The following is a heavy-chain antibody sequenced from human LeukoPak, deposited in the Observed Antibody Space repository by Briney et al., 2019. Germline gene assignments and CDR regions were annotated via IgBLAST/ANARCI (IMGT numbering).Heavy chain of an antibody. Sequence: GGSLRLSCTASGFTFSSYSMNWVRQAPGKGLEWVSYISSSGNTIDYADSVKGRFTISRDNAKNSLYLQMNSLRAEDTAVYYCARLSVAVPNWFDPWGQGTLVTVSS. D-gene: IGHD2-15*01. V-gene: IGHV3-48*04. CDR1: GFTFSSYS. J-gene: IGHJ5*02. CDR2: ISSSGNTI. CDR3: ARLSVAVPNWFDP.